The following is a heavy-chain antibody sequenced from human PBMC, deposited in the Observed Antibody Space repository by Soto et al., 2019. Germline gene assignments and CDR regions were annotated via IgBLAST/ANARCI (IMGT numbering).Heavy chain of an antibody. J-gene: IGHJ6*02. CDR2: ATSQAFGGTT. Sequence: PGGSLRLSCTFSGFTSDDYALTWVRQAPGKGLEWVAFATSQAFGGTTDYAASVKGRFTISRDDSTTVAYLQMNSLQTEDTAIYYCTRDGDFYGMDVWGQRTTVTVS. D-gene: IGHD3-3*01. CDR3: TRDGDFYGMDV. CDR1: GFTSDDYA. V-gene: IGHV3-49*04.